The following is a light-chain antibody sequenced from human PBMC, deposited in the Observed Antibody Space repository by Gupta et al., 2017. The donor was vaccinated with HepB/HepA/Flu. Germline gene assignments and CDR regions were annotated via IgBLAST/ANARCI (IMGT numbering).Light chain of an antibody. V-gene: IGKV4-1*01. CDR3: QQDYSFPLT. J-gene: IGKJ1*01. Sequence: DIVLNQSPEYLSVSLGERATINCKSSQTVLYSYDRKNYVAWYQQKPGKPPKVLIYEASSRAGGVPDCFSGRGCGTDFTLTVTTQQAEYVAFYYCQQDYSFPLTFGQGTKVEI. CDR2: EAS. CDR1: QTVLYSYDRKNY.